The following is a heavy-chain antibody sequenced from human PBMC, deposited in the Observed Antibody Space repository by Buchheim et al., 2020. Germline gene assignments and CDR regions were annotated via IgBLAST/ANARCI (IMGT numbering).Heavy chain of an antibody. CDR1: GFTFSNYA. D-gene: IGHD3-16*02. V-gene: IGHV3-23*01. J-gene: IGHJ4*02. CDR2: IHGSGDAT. Sequence: EVQLLDSGGDLVQPGGSLRLSCAASGFTFSNYAMSWVRQAPGKGLDWVSTIHGSGDATSYADSVKGRFTISRDNSKNTLFLQMNSLTVEDTAVYYCAQEFGEYDYVWGSYRSRFDYWGQGTL. CDR3: AQEFGEYDYVWGSYRSRFDY.